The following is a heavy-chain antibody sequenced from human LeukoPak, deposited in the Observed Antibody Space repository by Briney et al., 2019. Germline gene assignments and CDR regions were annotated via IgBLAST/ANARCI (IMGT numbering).Heavy chain of an antibody. CDR2: IYYSGNT. V-gene: IGHV4-59*01. CDR3: ARTDYGGNPGVPGYYMGV. J-gene: IGHJ6*03. CDR1: GGSIRSYY. Sequence: SETLSLTCTVSGGSIRSYYWSWIRQPPGKGLEWIGYIYYSGNTNYNPSLKSRVTISVDTSKNQFSLKLNSVTAADTAVYYCARTDYGGNPGVPGYYMGVWGKGTTVTVSS. D-gene: IGHD4-23*01.